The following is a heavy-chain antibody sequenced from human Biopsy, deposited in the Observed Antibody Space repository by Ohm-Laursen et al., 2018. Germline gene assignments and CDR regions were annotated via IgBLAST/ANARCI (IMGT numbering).Heavy chain of an antibody. CDR2: ISETSSHI. CDR1: GFTFNNYA. D-gene: IGHD6-6*01. CDR3: ARDSRRTAREGGMDV. Sequence: SLRLSCAAPGFTFNNYAMNWVRQAPGKGLEWISYISETSSHIYDADSVKGRFTAARDNAKNSLYLQLNSLRAEDTAVYYCARDSRRTAREGGMDVWGQGTTVTVSS. V-gene: IGHV3-21*01. J-gene: IGHJ6*02.